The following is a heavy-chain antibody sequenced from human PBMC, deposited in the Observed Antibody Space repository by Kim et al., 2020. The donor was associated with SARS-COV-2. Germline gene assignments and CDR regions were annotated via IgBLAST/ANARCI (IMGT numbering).Heavy chain of an antibody. Sequence: GGSLRLSCVASGFPLRSYGMHWVRQAPGKGLEWVAAISSDGSLKYYADSVRGRCTISRDNSENTQFLQVSSLTTEDSAVYFCAKDRGSSTWNPLESRRPQENPLWYLRDFWGKGTPVIVSS. V-gene: IGHV3-30*18. CDR2: ISSDGSLK. CDR3: AKDRGSSTWNPLESRRPQENPLWYLRDF. D-gene: IGHD6-13*01. J-gene: IGHJ4*01. CDR1: GFPLRSYG.